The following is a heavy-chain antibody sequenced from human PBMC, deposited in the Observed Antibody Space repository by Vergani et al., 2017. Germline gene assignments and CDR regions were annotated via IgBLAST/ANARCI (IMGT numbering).Heavy chain of an antibody. CDR3: GTYYYDSSGYGDAFDI. D-gene: IGHD3-22*01. CDR1: GFTFSSYA. V-gene: IGHV3-23*01. CDR2: ISGSGGNT. Sequence: EVQLLESGGGLVQPGGSLRLSCAASGFTFSSYAMSWVRQAPGKGLEWVSAISGSGGNTYYADSVKGRFTISRDNSKNTLYLQMNSLRAEDTAVYYCGTYYYDSSGYGDAFDIWGQGTMVTVSS. J-gene: IGHJ3*02.